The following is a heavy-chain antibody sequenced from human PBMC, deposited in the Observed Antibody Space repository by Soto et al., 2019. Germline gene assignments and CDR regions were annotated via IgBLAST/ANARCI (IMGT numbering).Heavy chain of an antibody. CDR1: GYTFTDYG. D-gene: IGHD1-1*01. CDR2: ISAYNGNT. Sequence: QGQLVQSGVEVKKPGASVKVSCKASGYTFTDYGISWVRQAPGQGLEWMGWISAYNGNTNYAQNLQDRVTMTTDTSTSTAYMELRSRRSDDTAVYYCARDRSTHDYWGQGTLIAVSS. J-gene: IGHJ4*02. CDR3: ARDRSTHDY. V-gene: IGHV1-18*01.